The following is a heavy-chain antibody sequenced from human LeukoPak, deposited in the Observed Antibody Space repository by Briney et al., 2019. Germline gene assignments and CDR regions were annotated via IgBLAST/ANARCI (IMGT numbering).Heavy chain of an antibody. CDR1: GFTFSSHW. CDR2: INGDGSNT. J-gene: IGHJ6*02. Sequence: GGSLRLSCAASGFTFSSHWMHWVRQAPGKGLVWVSRINGDGSNTTYADSVKGRFTISRDNSKNTLYLQMNSLRAEDTAVYYCARDSHYYYGMDVWGQGTTVTVSS. CDR3: ARDSHYYYGMDV. V-gene: IGHV3-74*03.